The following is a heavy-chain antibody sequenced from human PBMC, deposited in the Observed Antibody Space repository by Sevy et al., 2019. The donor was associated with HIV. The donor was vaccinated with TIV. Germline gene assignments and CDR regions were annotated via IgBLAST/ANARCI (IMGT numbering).Heavy chain of an antibody. J-gene: IGHJ6*02. CDR2: ISGSGGST. V-gene: IGHV3-23*01. Sequence: GGSLRLSCAASGFTFSSYAMNWVRQAPGKGLEWVSAISGSGGSTYYADSVKGRFTISRDNSKNTPYLQMNSLRAEDTAVYYCAKGRFERAYCSGGSCYSEPNYYYYGMDVWGQGTTVTVSS. CDR1: GFTFSSYA. CDR3: AKGRFERAYCSGGSCYSEPNYYYYGMDV. D-gene: IGHD2-15*01.